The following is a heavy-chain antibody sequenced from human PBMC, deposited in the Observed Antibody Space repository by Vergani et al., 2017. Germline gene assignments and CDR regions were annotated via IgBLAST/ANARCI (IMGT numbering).Heavy chain of an antibody. D-gene: IGHD6-19*01. J-gene: IGHJ4*02. CDR3: ARVKGGARYSSGWYGGEVDY. CDR2: IYYSGST. CDR1: GGSISSYY. Sequence: QVQLQESGPGLVKPSETLSLTCTVSGGSISSYYWSWIRQPPGKGLEWIGYIYYSGSTNYNPSLKSRVTISVDTSKNQFSLKLSSVTAADTAGYYCARVKGGARYSSGWYGGEVDYWGQGTLVTVSS. V-gene: IGHV4-59*01.